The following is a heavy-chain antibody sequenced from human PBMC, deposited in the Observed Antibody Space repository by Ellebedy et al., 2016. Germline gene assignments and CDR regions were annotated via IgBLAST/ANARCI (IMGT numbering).Heavy chain of an antibody. J-gene: IGHJ4*02. Sequence: SETLSLTCTVSGGSISSYYWSWIRQPPGKGLEWLGYIYYSGSTNYNPSLKSRVTISVDTSKNQFSLKLSSVTAADTAVYYCARGDVLGSSLDYWGQGTLVTVSS. CDR2: IYYSGST. CDR1: GGSISSYY. CDR3: ARGDVLGSSLDY. D-gene: IGHD3-16*01. V-gene: IGHV4-59*01.